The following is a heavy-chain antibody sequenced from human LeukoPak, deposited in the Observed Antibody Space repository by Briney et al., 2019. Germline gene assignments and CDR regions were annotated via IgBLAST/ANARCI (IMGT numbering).Heavy chain of an antibody. J-gene: IGHJ5*02. V-gene: IGHV4-38-2*02. CDR3: ARDSTTVTDNWFDP. CDR1: GYSISSGYY. D-gene: IGHD4-17*01. CDR2: IYHSGST. Sequence: SETLSLTCTVSGYSISSGYYWGWTRQPPGKGLEWIGSIYHSGSTYYNPSLKSRVTISVDTSKNQFSLKLSSVTAADTAVYYCARDSTTVTDNWFDPWGQGTLVTVSS.